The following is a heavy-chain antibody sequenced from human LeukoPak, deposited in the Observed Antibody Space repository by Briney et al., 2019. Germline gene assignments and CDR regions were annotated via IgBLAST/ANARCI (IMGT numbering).Heavy chain of an antibody. Sequence: SETLSLTCTVSGGSISSGSYYWSWIRQPAGKGLEWIGRIYTSGSTNYNPSLKSRVTISVDTSKNQFSLKLSSVTAADTAVYYCARDHCSGGSCCRDCYYYYMDVWGKGTTVTVSS. V-gene: IGHV4-61*02. CDR2: IYTSGST. CDR1: GGSISSGSYY. J-gene: IGHJ6*03. D-gene: IGHD2-15*01. CDR3: ARDHCSGGSCCRDCYYYYMDV.